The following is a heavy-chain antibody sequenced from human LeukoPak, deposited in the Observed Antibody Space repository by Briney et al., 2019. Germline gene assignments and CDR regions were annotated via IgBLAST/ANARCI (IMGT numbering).Heavy chain of an antibody. D-gene: IGHD5-12*01. CDR2: IYYSGST. V-gene: IGHV4-39*07. J-gene: IGHJ6*03. CDR3: ARGHSGYGGKYYYYYYMDV. CDR1: GGSISSSSYY. Sequence: SETLSLTCTVSGGSISSSSYYWGWIRQPPGKGLEWIGSIYYSGSTYYNPSLKSRVTISVDTSKNQFSLKLSSVTAADTAVYYCARGHSGYGGKYYYYYYMDVWGKGTTVTVSS.